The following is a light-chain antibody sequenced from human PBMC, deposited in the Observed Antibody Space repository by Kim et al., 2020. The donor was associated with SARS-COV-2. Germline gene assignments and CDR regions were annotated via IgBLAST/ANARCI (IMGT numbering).Light chain of an antibody. V-gene: IGKV3-20*01. CDR2: GAS. CDR3: QQYATSPALT. CDR1: QSVASNY. J-gene: IGKJ4*01. Sequence: GERATLSCRAGQSVASNYLAWDQQKPGQAPRLLIYGASSRATGIADRFSGSGSGTDFTLTISRVEPEDFAVYYCQQYATSPALTFGGGTKVDIK.